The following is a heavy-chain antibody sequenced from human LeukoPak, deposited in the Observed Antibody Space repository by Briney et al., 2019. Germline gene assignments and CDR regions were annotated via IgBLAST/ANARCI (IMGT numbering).Heavy chain of an antibody. CDR2: FYLRDSDT. Sequence: GGSLKISCQAPGYTFTYQWIGWVRPMSGSGMEWKGIFYLRDSDTIHRPSFQRHVTISADTAINTAYLEWSSLEGSDIAIYYWARHSDVIGSIWGQGTLDTVSS. CDR1: GYTFTYQW. D-gene: IGHD3-10*01. V-gene: IGHV5-51*01. CDR3: ARHSDVIGSI. J-gene: IGHJ4*02.